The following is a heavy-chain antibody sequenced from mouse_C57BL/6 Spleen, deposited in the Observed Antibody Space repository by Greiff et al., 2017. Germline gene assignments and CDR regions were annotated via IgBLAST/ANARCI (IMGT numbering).Heavy chain of an antibody. V-gene: IGHV1-69*01. CDR2: IDPSDSYT. Sequence: VQLQQPGAELVMPGASVKLSCKASGYTFTSYWMHWVKQRPGQGLEWIGEIDPSDSYTNYNQKFKGKSTLTVDKSSSTAYMQLSSLTSEDSAVYYCARGSTTVVPYYAMDYWGQGTSVTVSS. CDR1: GYTFTSYW. J-gene: IGHJ4*01. D-gene: IGHD1-1*01. CDR3: ARGSTTVVPYYAMDY.